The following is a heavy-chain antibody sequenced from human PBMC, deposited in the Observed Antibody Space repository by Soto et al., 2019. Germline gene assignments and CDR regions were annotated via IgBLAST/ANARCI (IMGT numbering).Heavy chain of an antibody. V-gene: IGHV1-69*06. D-gene: IGHD2-8*01. J-gene: IGHJ5*02. CDR2: IIPIFGTA. CDR3: ARRPGYCTTSLCRGWFDP. Sequence: QVQLVQSGAEVKKPGSSVKVSCKASGGTFSSYAISWVRQAPGQGLEWMGGIIPIFGTANYAQKFQGRVTITADKSTGTAYMELSSLRPEDTAVYYCARRPGYCTTSLCRGWFDPWGQGTLVTVSS. CDR1: GGTFSSYA.